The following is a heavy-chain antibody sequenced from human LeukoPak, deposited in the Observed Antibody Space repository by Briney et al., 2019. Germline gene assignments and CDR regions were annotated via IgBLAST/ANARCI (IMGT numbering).Heavy chain of an antibody. CDR2: IKSKTDGGTT. CDR3: AKPYYYDHRGPYHDDY. V-gene: IGHV3-15*01. Sequence: GGSLRLSCAASGFTFSNAWMSWGRQAPGKGLEWVGRIKSKTDGGTTDYAAPVKGRFTISRDDSKNTLYLQMNSLRAEDTAVYYCAKPYYYDHRGPYHDDYWGQGTLVTVSS. J-gene: IGHJ4*02. CDR1: GFTFSNAW. D-gene: IGHD3-22*01.